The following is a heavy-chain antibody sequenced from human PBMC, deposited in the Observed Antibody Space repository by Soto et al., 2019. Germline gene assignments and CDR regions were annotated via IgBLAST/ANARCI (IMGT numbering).Heavy chain of an antibody. CDR1: GGSFSGYY. V-gene: IGHV4-34*01. CDR3: ARRGDGVLGNSDY. D-gene: IGHD4-17*01. Sequence: QVQLQQWGAGLLKPSETLSLTCAVYGGSFSGYYWSWIRQPPGKGLEWIGEINHSGSTNYNPSLKSRFTISVDTSKNQYALKLSSVTAADTAVYYCARRGDGVLGNSDYWGQGTLVAVSS. J-gene: IGHJ4*02. CDR2: INHSGST.